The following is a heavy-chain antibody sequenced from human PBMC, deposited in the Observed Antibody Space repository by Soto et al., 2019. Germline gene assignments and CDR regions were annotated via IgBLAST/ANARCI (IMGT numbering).Heavy chain of an antibody. CDR1: GGSISSGGYY. D-gene: IGHD6-19*01. CDR2: IYYSGST. CDR3: AVGVAGTVSGWFDP. Sequence: NPSETLSLTCTVSGGSISSGGYYWSWIRQHPGKGLEWIGYIYYSGSTYYNPSLKSRVTISVDTSKNQFSLKLSSVTAADTAVYYCAVGVAGTVSGWFDPWGQGTLVTVSS. J-gene: IGHJ5*02. V-gene: IGHV4-31*03.